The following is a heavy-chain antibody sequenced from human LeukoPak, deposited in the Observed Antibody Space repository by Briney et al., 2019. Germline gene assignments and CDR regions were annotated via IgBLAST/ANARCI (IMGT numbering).Heavy chain of an antibody. CDR2: INPNSGGT. V-gene: IGHV1-2*02. Sequence: SVKVSCKASGYTFTSYGISWVRQAPGQGLEWMGWINPNSGGTNYAQKFQGRVTMTRDTSISTAYMELSRLRSDDTAVYYCANILTGYYDGYWGQGTLVTVSS. D-gene: IGHD3-9*01. CDR3: ANILTGYYDGY. J-gene: IGHJ4*02. CDR1: GYTFTSYG.